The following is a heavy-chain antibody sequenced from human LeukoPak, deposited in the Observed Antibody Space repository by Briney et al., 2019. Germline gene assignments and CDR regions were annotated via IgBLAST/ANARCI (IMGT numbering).Heavy chain of an antibody. V-gene: IGHV1-8*03. Sequence: ASVKASCKASGYTFTSYDINWVRQATGQGLEWMGWMNPNSGNTGYAQKFQDRVTISADKSTNTAYMELSSLRYEDKAVYYCAIIAVGGVDPFDSWGQGTLVTVSS. CDR1: GYTFTSYD. D-gene: IGHD6-19*01. J-gene: IGHJ4*02. CDR2: MNPNSGNT. CDR3: AIIAVGGVDPFDS.